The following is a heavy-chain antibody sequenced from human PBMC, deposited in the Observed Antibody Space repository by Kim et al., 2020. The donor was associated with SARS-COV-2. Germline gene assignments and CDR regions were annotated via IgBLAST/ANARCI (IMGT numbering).Heavy chain of an antibody. Sequence: ASVKVSCKASGYTFTNYDLNWVRQATGQGLEWLGWMNPSSGNTGYAQKFQGRVTMTRNTSISTAYMELSSLRSEDTAVYYCAREGSSGDYAFWGQGTLVSVSS. V-gene: IGHV1-8*01. J-gene: IGHJ4*02. CDR1: GYTFTNYD. CDR3: AREGSSGDYAF. CDR2: MNPSSGNT. D-gene: IGHD3-16*01.